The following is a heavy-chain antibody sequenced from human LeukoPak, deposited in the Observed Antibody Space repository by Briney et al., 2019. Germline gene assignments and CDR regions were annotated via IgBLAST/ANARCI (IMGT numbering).Heavy chain of an antibody. CDR1: GGSISSSSYY. D-gene: IGHD3-10*01. CDR3: ARVRWPTTGDEEVRGVITGGLYMDV. Sequence: PSETLSLTCTVSGGSISSSSYYWGWIRQPPGKGLEWIGSIYYSGRTNNNPSLKSRVTISVDTSKNQFPLKLTSATAADTAVYYCARVRWPTTGDEEVRGVITGGLYMDVWGKGTTVTISS. V-gene: IGHV4-39*06. J-gene: IGHJ6*03. CDR2: IYYSGRT.